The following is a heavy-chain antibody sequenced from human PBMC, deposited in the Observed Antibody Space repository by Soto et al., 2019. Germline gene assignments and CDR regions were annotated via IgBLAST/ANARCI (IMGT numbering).Heavy chain of an antibody. V-gene: IGHV3-48*02. Sequence: GGSLRLSCAVSGFTFSSNHVNWVRQAPGKGLEWISYTSSTYEIWYADSVRGRFTISRDNGRNSLFLQMSSLRDEDTAVYYCARDRDWAFDYWGLGTLVTVSS. J-gene: IGHJ4*02. CDR1: GFTFSSNH. CDR2: TSSTYEI. D-gene: IGHD2-21*02. CDR3: ARDRDWAFDY.